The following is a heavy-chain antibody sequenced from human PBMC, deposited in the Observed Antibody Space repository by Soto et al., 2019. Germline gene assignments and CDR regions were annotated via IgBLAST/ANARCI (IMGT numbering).Heavy chain of an antibody. CDR3: ARSSSPGYSSSYGPGLNWFDP. CDR2: IYYSGST. CDR1: GGSISSGGYY. J-gene: IGHJ5*02. Sequence: TLSLTCTVSGGSISSGGYYWSWIRQHPGKGLEWIGYIYYSGSTYYNPSLKSRVTISVDTSKNQFSLKLSSVTAADTAVYYCARSSSPGYSSSYGPGLNWFDPWGQGTLVTVSS. V-gene: IGHV4-31*03. D-gene: IGHD6-13*01.